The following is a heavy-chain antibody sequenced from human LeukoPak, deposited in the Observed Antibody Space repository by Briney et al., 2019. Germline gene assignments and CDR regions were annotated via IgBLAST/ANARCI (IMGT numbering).Heavy chain of an antibody. CDR2: ISDSSRKI. J-gene: IGHJ4*02. Sequence: GGSLRLSCAASGFTFSTYSMNWVRQALGKGLEWVSYISDSSRKIYYADSVKGRFTISRDNAKNSLYLQMNSLRAEDTAVYYCARGPYGDYIDAFDYWGQGTLVTVSS. CDR1: GFTFSTYS. D-gene: IGHD4-17*01. V-gene: IGHV3-48*01. CDR3: ARGPYGDYIDAFDY.